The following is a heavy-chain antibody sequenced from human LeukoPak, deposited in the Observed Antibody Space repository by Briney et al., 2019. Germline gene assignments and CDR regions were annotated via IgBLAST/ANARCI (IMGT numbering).Heavy chain of an antibody. Sequence: GGSLRLSCAASGFTFSSYWMHWVRQAPGKGLVWVSRINSDGSSTSNADSVKGRFTISRDNSKNTLYLQMNSLRAEDTAVYYCAKGMLGSHFDYWGQGTLVTVSS. CDR2: INSDGSST. CDR1: GFTFSSYW. J-gene: IGHJ4*02. D-gene: IGHD3-10*02. V-gene: IGHV3-74*01. CDR3: AKGMLGSHFDY.